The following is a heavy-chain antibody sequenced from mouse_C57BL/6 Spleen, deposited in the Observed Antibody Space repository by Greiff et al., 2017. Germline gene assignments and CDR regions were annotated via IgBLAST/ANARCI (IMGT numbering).Heavy chain of an antibody. V-gene: IGHV1-53*01. CDR3: ARSLYSNYPPYAMDY. D-gene: IGHD2-5*01. J-gene: IGHJ4*01. Sequence: QVQLQQPGTELVKPGASVKLSCKASGYTFTSYWMHWVKQRPGQGLEWIGNINPSNGGTNYNEKFKSKATLTVDKSSSPAYMQLSSLTSEDSAVYYCARSLYSNYPPYAMDYWGQGTSVTVSS. CDR2: INPSNGGT. CDR1: GYTFTSYW.